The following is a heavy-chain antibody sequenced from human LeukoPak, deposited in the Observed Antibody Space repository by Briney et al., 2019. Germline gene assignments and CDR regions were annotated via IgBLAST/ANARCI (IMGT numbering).Heavy chain of an antibody. CDR2: IYHSGST. CDR1: GGSISIINW. CDR3: AREAVTTNYYYYMDV. V-gene: IGHV4-4*02. D-gene: IGHD4-11*01. Sequence: SETLSLTCTVSGGSISIINWWSWVRQPPGKGLEWIGEIYHSGSTNYKPSLKSRVTISVDTSKNQFSLKLSSVTAADTAVYYCAREAVTTNYYYYMDVWGKGTTVTVSS. J-gene: IGHJ6*03.